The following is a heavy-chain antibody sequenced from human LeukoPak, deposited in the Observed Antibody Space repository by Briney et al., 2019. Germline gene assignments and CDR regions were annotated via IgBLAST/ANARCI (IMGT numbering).Heavy chain of an antibody. V-gene: IGHV2-5*02. D-gene: IGHD5-18*01. CDR1: GFSVTTSGVA. CDR3: AHGRKEMAIQLSGAYYFDY. J-gene: IGHJ4*02. Sequence: SGPTLVKPTQTLTLTCTFSGFSVTTSGVAVGWIRQPPGKALEYLAIIYWDGDKRYSPSLRSRLSITMDASKSQVTLSITNMDPVDTATYYCAHGRKEMAIQLSGAYYFDYWGQGTLVIVSS. CDR2: IYWDGDK.